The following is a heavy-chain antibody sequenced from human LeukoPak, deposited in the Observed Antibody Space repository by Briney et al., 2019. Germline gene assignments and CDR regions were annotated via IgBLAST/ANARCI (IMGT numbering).Heavy chain of an antibody. V-gene: IGHV7-4-1*02. CDR3: AREGGLYYYDSSGYQTPWDY. CDR2: INTNTGNP. J-gene: IGHJ4*02. Sequence: ASVKVSCKASGYTFTSYAMNWVRQAPGQGLEWMGWINTNTGNPTYAQGFTGRFVFSLDTSVSTAYLQISSLKAEDTAVYYCAREGGLYYYDSSGYQTPWDYWGQGTLVTVSS. CDR1: GYTFTSYA. D-gene: IGHD3-22*01.